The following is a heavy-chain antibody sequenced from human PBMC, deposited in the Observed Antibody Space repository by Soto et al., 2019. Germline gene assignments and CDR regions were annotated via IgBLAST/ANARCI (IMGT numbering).Heavy chain of an antibody. CDR3: AREGVQHGSGPYYYYGMDV. Sequence: PGGSLRLSCAASGFTFSSYSMNWVRQAPGKGLEWVSYISSSSSTIYYADSVKGRFTISRDNAKNSLYLQMNSLRAEDTAVYYCAREGVQHGSGPYYYYGMDVWGQGTTVTVSS. CDR1: GFTFSSYS. V-gene: IGHV3-48*01. D-gene: IGHD3-10*01. J-gene: IGHJ6*02. CDR2: ISSSSSTI.